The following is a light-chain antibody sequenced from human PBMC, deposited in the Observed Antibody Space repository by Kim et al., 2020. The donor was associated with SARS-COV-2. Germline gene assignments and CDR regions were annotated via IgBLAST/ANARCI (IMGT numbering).Light chain of an antibody. J-gene: IGLJ2*01. CDR3: QTWDSSSVI. CDR2: QDT. V-gene: IGLV3-1*01. Sequence: SYELTQPPSVSVSPGQTASITCSGDKLEDKYVCWYQQKAGQSPVLLLYQDTKWPSGIPERFSGSNSGNTATLTISGTQAMDEAAYYCQTWDSSSVIFGGGTQLTVL. CDR1: KLEDKY.